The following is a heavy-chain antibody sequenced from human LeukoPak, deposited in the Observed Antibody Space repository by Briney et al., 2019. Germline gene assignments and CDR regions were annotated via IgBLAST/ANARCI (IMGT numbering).Heavy chain of an antibody. J-gene: IGHJ4*02. Sequence: GRSLRLSCAASGFTFSSYGMHWVRQAPGKGLEWVAVISYDGSNKYYADSVKGRFTISRDNSKNTLYLQMNSLRAEDTAVYYCAKDGGYWGQGTLVIVSS. V-gene: IGHV3-30*18. CDR2: ISYDGSNK. CDR1: GFTFSSYG. CDR3: AKDGGY. D-gene: IGHD3-3*01.